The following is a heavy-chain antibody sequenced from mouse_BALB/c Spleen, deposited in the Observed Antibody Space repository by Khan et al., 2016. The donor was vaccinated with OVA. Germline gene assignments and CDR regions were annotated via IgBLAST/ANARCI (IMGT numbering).Heavy chain of an antibody. CDR2: IYPGTDNT. J-gene: IGHJ2*01. V-gene: IGHV1-76*01. CDR3: AREEALYDFDY. CDR1: GYTFTSYW. D-gene: IGHD2-14*01. Sequence: VELVESGAELVRPGASVKLSCKTSGYTFTSYWIHWVKQRSGQGLEWFARIYPGTDNTYYNEKLKDKVTLTADKSSSTVYIQLSSLKAKDSAVYFCAREEALYDFDYWGQGTTLTVSS.